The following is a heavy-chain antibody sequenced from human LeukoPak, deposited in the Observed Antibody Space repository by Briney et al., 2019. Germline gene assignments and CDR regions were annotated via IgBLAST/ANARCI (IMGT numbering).Heavy chain of an antibody. V-gene: IGHV3-43*01. D-gene: IGHD3-10*01. CDR1: GFTFDDYT. CDR3: ARDARAVRGVIGY. Sequence: TGGSLRLSCATSGFTFDDYTIHWVRQAPGKGLEWVSLITWDGARTYYADSVKGRFTISRDNAKNSLYLQMNSLRAEDTAVYYCARDARAVRGVIGYWGQGTLVTVSS. J-gene: IGHJ4*02. CDR2: ITWDGART.